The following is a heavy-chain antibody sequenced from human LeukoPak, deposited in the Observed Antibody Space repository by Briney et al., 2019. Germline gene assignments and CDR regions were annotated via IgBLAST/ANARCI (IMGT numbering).Heavy chain of an antibody. CDR3: ARSFSSGWPYVDF. D-gene: IGHD6-19*01. CDR1: GGSISSYY. CDR2: IYYSGST. J-gene: IGHJ4*02. Sequence: PSETLSLTCTVSGGSISSYYWSWIRQPPGKGLEWIGYIYYSGSTNYNPSLKSRVTISVDTSKNQFSLTLTSVTAADTAVYYCARSFSSGWPYVDFWGRGTLVTVSS. V-gene: IGHV4-59*01.